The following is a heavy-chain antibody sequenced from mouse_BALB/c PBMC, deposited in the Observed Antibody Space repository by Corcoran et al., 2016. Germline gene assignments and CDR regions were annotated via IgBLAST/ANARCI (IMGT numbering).Heavy chain of an antibody. V-gene: IGHV14-3*02. CDR2: IDPANGNT. CDR3: ANWDWYFDV. CDR1: GFNIKDTY. D-gene: IGHD4-1*01. Sequence: EVQLQQSGAELVKPGASVKLSCTASGFNIKDTYMHWVKQRPEQGLEWIGRIDPANGNTKYDPKFQGKATITEDTSSTTAYLQLSSLTSEDTAVYYCANWDWYFDVWGAGTTVTVSA. J-gene: IGHJ1*01.